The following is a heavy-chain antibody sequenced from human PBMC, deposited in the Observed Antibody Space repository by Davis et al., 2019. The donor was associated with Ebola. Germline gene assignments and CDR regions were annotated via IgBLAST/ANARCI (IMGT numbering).Heavy chain of an antibody. CDR2: LSGSGNTI. V-gene: IGHV3-48*04. Sequence: GESLKISYAASGYTFSDYSINWVRQTPGLGLVWVSYLSGSGNTIEYAESVKGRFTISRDNAKNSVYLQMDSLRVEDTAVYNCARGTPGRSWFDSWGQGTLVTVSS. CDR1: GYTFSDYS. J-gene: IGHJ5*01. CDR3: ARGTPGRSWFDS.